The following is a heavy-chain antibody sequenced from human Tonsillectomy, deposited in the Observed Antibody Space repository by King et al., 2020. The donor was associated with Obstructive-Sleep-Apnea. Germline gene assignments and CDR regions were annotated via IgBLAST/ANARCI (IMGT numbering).Heavy chain of an antibody. CDR3: AREAESAWYEQQEYFQY. J-gene: IGHJ1*01. Sequence: VQLVESGGGLVQGLVQPGGSLRLSCAASGFNFNNYWMSWVRQAPGKGLEWVANIKHDGSDKYYVDSVKGRFTISRDNAKNSLYLQMNSLRAEDTAVYYCAREAESAWYEQQEYFQYWGQGTLVIVSS. D-gene: IGHD6-13*01. CDR1: GFNFNNYW. CDR2: IKHDGSDK. V-gene: IGHV3-7*03.